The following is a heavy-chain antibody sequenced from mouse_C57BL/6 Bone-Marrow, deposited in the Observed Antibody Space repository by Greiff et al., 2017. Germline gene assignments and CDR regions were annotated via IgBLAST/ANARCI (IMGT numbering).Heavy chain of an antibody. D-gene: IGHD2-3*01. V-gene: IGHV1-82*01. CDR2: IYPGDGDT. CDR3: AREGWLLFDY. Sequence: VHLVESGPELVKPGASVKISCKASGYAFSSSWMNWVKQRPGKGLEWIGRIYPGDGDTNYNGKFKGKATLTADKSSSTAYMQLSSLTSEDSAVYFCAREGWLLFDYWGQGTTLTVSS. CDR1: GYAFSSSW. J-gene: IGHJ2*01.